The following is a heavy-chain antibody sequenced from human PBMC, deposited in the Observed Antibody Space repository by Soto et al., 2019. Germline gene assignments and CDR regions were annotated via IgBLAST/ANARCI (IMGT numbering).Heavy chain of an antibody. CDR3: AGDQERRGDISGYYVPEAFDV. CDR2: ISSRDDHI. J-gene: IGHJ3*01. V-gene: IGHV3-11*01. D-gene: IGHD3-22*01. CDR1: GFTFSDYY. Sequence: QVQLVESGGGLVKPGGSLRLSCAASGFTFSDYYMNRIRQAPGKGLEWVAYISSRDDHIYYEDSVKGRFTISRDNANNSLYLQMNSLRAEDTAVYYCAGDQERRGDISGYYVPEAFDVWGQGIMVTVSS.